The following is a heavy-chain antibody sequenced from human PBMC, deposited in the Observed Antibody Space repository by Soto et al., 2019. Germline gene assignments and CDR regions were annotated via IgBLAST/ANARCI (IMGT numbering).Heavy chain of an antibody. V-gene: IGHV4-59*08. CDR3: VRQGYGPLHGLVDV. CDR2: VHDSWGA. Sequence: SENLCLTCAVSYGSKCGYYWSWFRLPPGKPMEWIGYVHDSWGAAYNPSLRSRVAISLDTSKSQFSLSLTSVSATDTAMYYCVRQGYGPLHGLVDVWGQGTTVT. CDR1: YGSKCGYY. D-gene: IGHD5-18*01. J-gene: IGHJ6*02.